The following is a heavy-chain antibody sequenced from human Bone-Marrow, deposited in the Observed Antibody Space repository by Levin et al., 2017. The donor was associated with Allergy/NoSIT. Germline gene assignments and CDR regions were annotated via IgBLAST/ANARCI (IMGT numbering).Heavy chain of an antibody. Sequence: SETLSLTCAISGDSLSSNGVAWNWIRQSPSRGLEWLVRTYYRSKWYNDYAPSVNSRITINPDTSKSQFSLQLNSVIPEDTAVYYCARGRNNAFEIWGQGTIVTVSS. CDR1: GDSLSSNGVA. D-gene: IGHD1-14*01. V-gene: IGHV6-1*01. J-gene: IGHJ3*02. CDR2: TYYRSKWYN. CDR3: ARGRNNAFEI.